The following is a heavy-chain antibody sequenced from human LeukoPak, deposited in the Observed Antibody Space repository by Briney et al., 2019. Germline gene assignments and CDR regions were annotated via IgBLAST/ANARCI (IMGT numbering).Heavy chain of an antibody. J-gene: IGHJ4*02. CDR1: GFTFSDQY. V-gene: IGHV3-72*01. D-gene: IGHD1-26*01. CDR3: ATYSGRYPFDY. CDR2: TRNKANSYTT. Sequence: PGGSLRLSCAASGFTFSDQYMAWVRQAPGKGLEWVGRTRNKANSYTTEYAASVKGRFTISRDDSKNSLYLQMNSLKTEDTAVYYCATYSGRYPFDYWGQGTLVTVSS.